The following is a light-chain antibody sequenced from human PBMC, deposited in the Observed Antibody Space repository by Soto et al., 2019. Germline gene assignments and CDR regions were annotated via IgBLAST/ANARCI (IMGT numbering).Light chain of an antibody. CDR3: QSYDSSLNGVL. CDR1: SSNIGANYD. J-gene: IGLJ3*02. CDR2: GNS. V-gene: IGLV1-40*01. Sequence: QCVLTQAPSVSGAPGQRVIISCTGSSSNIGANYDVHWYQQLPGTAPKLLIYGNSNRPSGVPDRFSGSKSGTSASLAITGLQAEDEADYYCQSYDSSLNGVLFGGGTKLTVL.